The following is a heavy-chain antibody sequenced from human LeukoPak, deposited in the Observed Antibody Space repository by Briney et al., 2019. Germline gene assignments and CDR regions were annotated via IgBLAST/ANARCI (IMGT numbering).Heavy chain of an antibody. D-gene: IGHD3-9*01. CDR2: IRNKPYGGTT. CDR3: TRSTGYPLFFDY. J-gene: IGHJ4*02. Sequence: PGGSLRPSCTASGFTFGDYAMSWVRQAPGKGLEWVGFIRNKPYGGTTEYAASVKGRFTISRDDSKSIAYLQMNSLKTEDTAVYYCTRSTGYPLFFDYWGQGTLVTVSS. CDR1: GFTFGDYA. V-gene: IGHV3-49*04.